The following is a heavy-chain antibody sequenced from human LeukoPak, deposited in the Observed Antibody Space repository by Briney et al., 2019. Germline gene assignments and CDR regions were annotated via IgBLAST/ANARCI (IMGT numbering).Heavy chain of an antibody. CDR3: ATSGLPGQITLPHD. V-gene: IGHV3-33*01. CDR1: GFTFSSYG. CDR2: IWYDGSHK. D-gene: IGHD3-10*01. Sequence: GSLRLSCAASGFTFSSYGMHWVRQAPGKGLEWVAVIWYDGSHKYYADSVKGRFTISRDNSKNTLYLQMNSLRAEDTAVYYCATSGLPGQITLPHDWGQGTLVTVSS. J-gene: IGHJ1*01.